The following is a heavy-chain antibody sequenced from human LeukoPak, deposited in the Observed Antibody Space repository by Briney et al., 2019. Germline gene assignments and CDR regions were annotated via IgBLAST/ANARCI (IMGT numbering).Heavy chain of an antibody. CDR2: IYYSGST. CDR3: ARAHSIASYYYGVDV. Sequence: SETLSLTCTVSGGSVVSGSSYWGWIRQPPGKGLEWIGNIYYSGSTYYNPSLQSRVTISVDTSQNQFSLTLSSVTAADTAVYYCARAHSIASYYYGVDVWGQGTTVTVSS. CDR1: GGSVVSGSSY. J-gene: IGHJ6*02. D-gene: IGHD6-13*01. V-gene: IGHV4-39*07.